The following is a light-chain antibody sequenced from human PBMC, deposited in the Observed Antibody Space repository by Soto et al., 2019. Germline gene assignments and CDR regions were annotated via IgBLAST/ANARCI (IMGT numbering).Light chain of an antibody. CDR1: QSLLHSDGYIY. CDR3: MQVLQTPWT. CDR2: WGS. J-gene: IGKJ1*01. Sequence: DIVLTQSPLSLSVTPGESASISCRSSQSLLHSDGYIYLDWYLQRPGQSPHLLIYWGSSRASGVPDRISGSGSGTKLTLNFRGVEADYVGIYYCMQVLQTPWTFGQGTRVDIK. V-gene: IGKV2-28*01.